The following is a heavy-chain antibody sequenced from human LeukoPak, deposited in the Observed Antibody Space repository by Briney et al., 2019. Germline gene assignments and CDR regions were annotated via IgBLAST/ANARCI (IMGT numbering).Heavy chain of an antibody. V-gene: IGHV3-30-3*01. CDR2: ISYDGSNK. Sequence: PGGSLRLSCAASGFTFSSYAMHWVRQAPGKGLEWVAVISYDGSNKYYADSVKGRFTISRDNSKNTLYLQMNSLRAEDTAVYYCARDGVGSGSYYFDYWGQGTLVTVSS. J-gene: IGHJ4*02. D-gene: IGHD1-26*01. CDR1: GFTFSSYA. CDR3: ARDGVGSGSYYFDY.